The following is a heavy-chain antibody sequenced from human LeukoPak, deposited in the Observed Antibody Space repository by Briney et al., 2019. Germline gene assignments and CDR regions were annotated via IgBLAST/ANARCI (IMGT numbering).Heavy chain of an antibody. Sequence: SETLSLTCTVSDGSISSSSYYWGWIRQPPGKGLEWIGSIYYSGSTYYNPSLKSRVTISVDTSKNQFSLKLSSVTAADTAVYYCARPLSDYYDSSGYYQPPYFDYWGQGTLVTVSS. CDR2: IYYSGST. CDR3: ARPLSDYYDSSGYYQPPYFDY. J-gene: IGHJ4*02. V-gene: IGHV4-39*01. CDR1: DGSISSSSYY. D-gene: IGHD3-22*01.